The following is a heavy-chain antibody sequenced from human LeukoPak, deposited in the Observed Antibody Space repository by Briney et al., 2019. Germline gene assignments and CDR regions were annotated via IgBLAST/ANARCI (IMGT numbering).Heavy chain of an antibody. Sequence: PGGSLRLSCAASGFTFSNYAMSWIRQAPGKGLEWVSAINDSGDNIYYTDSVKGRFTISRDNSKNTLYLQMNSLRAEDTAVYYCARDVFLEWLGHWFDPWGQGTLVTVSS. CDR2: INDSGDNI. CDR3: ARDVFLEWLGHWFDP. V-gene: IGHV3-23*01. CDR1: GFTFSNYA. J-gene: IGHJ5*02. D-gene: IGHD3-3*01.